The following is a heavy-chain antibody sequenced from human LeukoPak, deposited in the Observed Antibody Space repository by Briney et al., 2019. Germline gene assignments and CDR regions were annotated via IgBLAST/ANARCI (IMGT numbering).Heavy chain of an antibody. CDR1: GFTFSSYW. D-gene: IGHD3-10*01. V-gene: IGHV3-7*01. J-gene: IGHJ4*02. CDR2: IKQDGSEK. Sequence: PGGSLRLSCAASGFTFSSYWMSWVRQAPGKGLEWVANIKQDGSEKYYVDSVKGRFTISRDNAKNSLYLQMNSRRAEGTAVYYCARAYNYYGSGSYYFDYWGQGTLVTVSS. CDR3: ARAYNYYGSGSYYFDY.